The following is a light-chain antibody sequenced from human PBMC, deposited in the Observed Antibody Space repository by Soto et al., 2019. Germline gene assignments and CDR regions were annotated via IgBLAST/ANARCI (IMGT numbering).Light chain of an antibody. CDR3: QQASSFPHT. V-gene: IGKV1-12*01. Sequence: DIQMTQSPSTVSASVGDRVTITCPASQPISSWLAWFRQRPGKAPELLIYAASTLHSGVPSRFSGSGSGTDFALTISGLQPEDFATYYCQQASSFPHTFGQGTRVDIK. CDR1: QPISSW. CDR2: AAS. J-gene: IGKJ2*01.